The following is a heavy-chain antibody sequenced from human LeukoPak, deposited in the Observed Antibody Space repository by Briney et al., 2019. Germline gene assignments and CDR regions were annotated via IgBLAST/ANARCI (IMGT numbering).Heavy chain of an antibody. D-gene: IGHD3-10*01. CDR1: GFTFSSYG. J-gene: IGHJ4*02. CDR2: IWYDGSNK. Sequence: GRSLRLPCAASGFTFSSYGMHWVRQAPGKGLEWVAVIWYDGSNKYYADSVKGRFTISRDNSKNTLYLQMNSLRAEDTAVYYCASAAMVRGVISAGLDRWGQGTLVTVSS. V-gene: IGHV3-33*01. CDR3: ASAAMVRGVISAGLDR.